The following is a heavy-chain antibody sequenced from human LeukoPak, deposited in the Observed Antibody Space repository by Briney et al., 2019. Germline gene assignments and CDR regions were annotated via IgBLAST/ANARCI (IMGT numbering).Heavy chain of an antibody. CDR2: ISSSSGYI. CDR3: ARTRADYYGSGSYYNYFDY. V-gene: IGHV3-21*04. CDR1: GFTFSNYD. Sequence: GGSLRLSCAASGFTFSNYDMNWVRQAPGKGLEWVSSISSSSGYIYYADSMKGRFTISRDNAKNSLYLQMNSLRAEDTAVYYCARTRADYYGSGSYYNYFDYWGQGTLVTVSS. J-gene: IGHJ4*02. D-gene: IGHD3-10*01.